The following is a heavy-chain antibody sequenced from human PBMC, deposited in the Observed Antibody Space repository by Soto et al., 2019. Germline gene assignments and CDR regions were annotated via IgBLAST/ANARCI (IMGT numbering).Heavy chain of an antibody. V-gene: IGHV3-23*01. CDR3: VKDRATIFGVIWKYGMDV. Sequence: EVQLLESGGGLVQPGGSLRLSCAASGFTFRKYAMAWVRQAPGKGLEWVSGISESGGTTNYADSVRGRFTISRDNSRNTMELLMNSLRAEDTAVYYCVKDRATIFGVIWKYGMDVWGQGTTVSVSS. CDR1: GFTFRKYA. D-gene: IGHD3-3*01. CDR2: ISESGGTT. J-gene: IGHJ6*02.